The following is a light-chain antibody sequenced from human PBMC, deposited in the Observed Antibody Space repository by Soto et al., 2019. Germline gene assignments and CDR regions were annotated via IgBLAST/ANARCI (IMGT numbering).Light chain of an antibody. CDR2: SNN. V-gene: IGLV1-44*01. Sequence: QSVLTQPPSASGTPGQRVTISCSGSSSNIGNNTVNWYQQLPGTAPKLLIYSNNQRPSGVPDRFSGSKSGTSASLAISGLQSEDEADYYCAAWDDSLNGPLYVFGTGTKLTVL. J-gene: IGLJ1*01. CDR1: SSNIGNNT. CDR3: AAWDDSLNGPLYV.